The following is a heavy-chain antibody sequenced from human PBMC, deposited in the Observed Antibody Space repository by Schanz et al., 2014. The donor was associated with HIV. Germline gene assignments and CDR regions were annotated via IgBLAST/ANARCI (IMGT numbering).Heavy chain of an antibody. CDR1: GYTLTELS. V-gene: IGHV1-24*01. Sequence: VQSGAEVKKPGASVKVSCKVSGYTLTELSMNWVRQAPGKGLEWMGGFDPEDGEIIYAQKLQGRVTMTTDTSTSTAYLELRSLRSDDTAVYYCARAVTGTFDFWGQGTLVTVSS. J-gene: IGHJ4*02. D-gene: IGHD6-19*01. CDR2: FDPEDGEI. CDR3: ARAVTGTFDF.